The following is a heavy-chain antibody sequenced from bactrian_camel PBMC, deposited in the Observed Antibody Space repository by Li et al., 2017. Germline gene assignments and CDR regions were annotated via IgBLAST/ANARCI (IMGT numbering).Heavy chain of an antibody. Sequence: HVQLVESGGDSVQPGGSLRLSCSVSNNATVLPLCMAWFRQAPGQEREGVAAIDSDGSTSYADSVKGRFTISQDNNKNALFLQMNNLTPEDTAMYYCAAHAGACSRYFQRAGADFGYWSQGTQVTVS. V-gene: IGHV3S53*01. CDR2: IDSDGST. D-gene: IGHD6*01. CDR3: AAHAGACSRYFQRAGADFGY. CDR1: NNATVLPL. J-gene: IGHJ6*01.